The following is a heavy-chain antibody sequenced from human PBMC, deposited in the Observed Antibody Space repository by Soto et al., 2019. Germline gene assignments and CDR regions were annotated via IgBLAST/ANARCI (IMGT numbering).Heavy chain of an antibody. CDR3: ERTMGGIAAAGSDF. CDR1: GYTFNTYD. J-gene: IGHJ4*02. D-gene: IGHD6-13*01. Sequence: QVQLVQSGAEVKKPGASVKVSCKASGYTFNTYDIEWVRLATGQGLEWMGSMNPNTGSTDYAQKFQGRVTMTMTTSIRTAYLELSSLRSDDTAIYYCERTMGGIAAAGSDFWGQGTLVTVSA. CDR2: MNPNTGST. V-gene: IGHV1-8*01.